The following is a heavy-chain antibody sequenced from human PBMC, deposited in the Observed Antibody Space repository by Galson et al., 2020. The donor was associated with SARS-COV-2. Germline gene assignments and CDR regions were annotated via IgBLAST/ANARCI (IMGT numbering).Heavy chain of an antibody. J-gene: IGHJ5*02. Sequence: TGGSLRLPCAASGFIFSDAWMSWVRQAPGKGLEWVGRIKSKTEGGTIDYAEPVKGRFTISRDDSKNTLYLQMNSLKIEDTAVYYCTTGAWSRNGGRFDPWGQGTLVTVSS. CDR2: IKSKTEGGTI. CDR3: TTGAWSRNGGRFDP. V-gene: IGHV3-15*01. CDR1: GFIFSDAW. D-gene: IGHD3-16*01.